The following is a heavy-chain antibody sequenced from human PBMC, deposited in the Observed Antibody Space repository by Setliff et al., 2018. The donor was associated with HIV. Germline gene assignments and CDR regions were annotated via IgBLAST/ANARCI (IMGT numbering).Heavy chain of an antibody. V-gene: IGHV4-39*01. J-gene: IGHJ6*03. CDR3: ARHPSGWLMAFYMDV. Sequence: SETLSLTCSVSGGSISSSRYYWGWIRQPPGKGLEWIGSIYYSGSTYYNPSLKSRVTISVDTSKNQFSLKLSSVTAADTAVYYCARHPSGWLMAFYMDVWGKGTTVTVSS. CDR2: IYYSGST. D-gene: IGHD3-22*01. CDR1: GGSISSSRYY.